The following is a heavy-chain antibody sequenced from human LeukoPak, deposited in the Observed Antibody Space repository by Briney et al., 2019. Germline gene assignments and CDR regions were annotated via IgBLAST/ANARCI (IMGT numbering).Heavy chain of an antibody. D-gene: IGHD6-6*01. CDR1: GVSISSSSYY. Sequence: PAETLSLTCTVSGVSISSSSYYWGWIRQPPGKGLEWIGSIYYSGSTYYNPSLKSRVTMSVDTSKNQFSLKLSSVTAADTAVYYCARSIDYFDYWGQGTLVTVSS. V-gene: IGHV4-39*07. CDR2: IYYSGST. CDR3: ARSIDYFDY. J-gene: IGHJ4*02.